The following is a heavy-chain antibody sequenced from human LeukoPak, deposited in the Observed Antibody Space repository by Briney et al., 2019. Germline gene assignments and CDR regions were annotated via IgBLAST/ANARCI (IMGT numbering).Heavy chain of an antibody. Sequence: GSSVKVTCKASGGTFSSYAISWVRQAPGQGLEWMGWISAYNGNTNYAQKLQGRVTMTTDTSTSTAYMELRSLRSDDTAVYYCASTYCSSTSCYMEYFQHWGQGTLVTVSS. CDR3: ASTYCSSTSCYMEYFQH. J-gene: IGHJ1*01. CDR1: GGTFSSYA. V-gene: IGHV1-18*01. D-gene: IGHD2-2*02. CDR2: ISAYNGNT.